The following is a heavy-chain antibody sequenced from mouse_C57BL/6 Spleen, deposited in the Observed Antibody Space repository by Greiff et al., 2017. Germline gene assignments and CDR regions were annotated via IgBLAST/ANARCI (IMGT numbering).Heavy chain of an antibody. CDR2: IDPSDSYT. Sequence: VKLQESGAELVMPGASVKLSCKASGYTFTSYWMHWVKQRPGQGLEWIGEIDPSDSYTNYNQKFKGKSTLTVDKSSSTAYMQLSSLTSEDSAVYYCARSGYFDVWGTGTTVTVSS. CDR1: GYTFTSYW. CDR3: ARSGYFDV. J-gene: IGHJ1*03. V-gene: IGHV1-69*01.